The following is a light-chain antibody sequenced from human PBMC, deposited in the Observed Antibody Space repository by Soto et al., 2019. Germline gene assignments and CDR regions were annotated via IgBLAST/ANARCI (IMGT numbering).Light chain of an antibody. CDR1: QTINNW. J-gene: IGKJ1*01. CDR2: DAS. V-gene: IGKV1-5*01. Sequence: DIQMTQSPSTLSASVGDRVTITCRASQTINNWLAWYQQKPGKAPNLLIYDASSLQSGVPSRFSGSGSGTEFTLTISSLQPDDFATYYCQDYNNYPWTFGQGTKVDIK. CDR3: QDYNNYPWT.